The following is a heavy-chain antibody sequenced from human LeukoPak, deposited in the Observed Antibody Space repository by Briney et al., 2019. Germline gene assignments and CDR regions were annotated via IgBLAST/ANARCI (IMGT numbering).Heavy chain of an antibody. J-gene: IGHJ4*02. Sequence: TGGSLRLSRAASGFTFSDYYMTWIRQAPGKGLEWVSYISTSGITIYYADSVKGRFTISRDNAKNSLYLQMNSLRAEDTAVYYCARVGRYCSSTSCYRAIDYWGQGTLVTVSS. CDR3: ARVGRYCSSTSCYRAIDY. D-gene: IGHD2-2*01. V-gene: IGHV3-11*01. CDR2: ISTSGITI. CDR1: GFTFSDYY.